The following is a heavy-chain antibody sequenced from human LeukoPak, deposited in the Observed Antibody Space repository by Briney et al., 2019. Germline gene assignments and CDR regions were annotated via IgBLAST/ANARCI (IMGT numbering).Heavy chain of an antibody. Sequence: PGGSLRLSCAASGFNFNTYWMSWVRQAPGKGLEWVSGINWNGGSTGYADSVKGRFTISRDNAKNSLYLQMNSLRAEDTALYYCARRGKRPGYYYYYMDVWGKGTTVTVSS. D-gene: IGHD3-10*01. V-gene: IGHV3-20*04. J-gene: IGHJ6*03. CDR1: GFNFNTYW. CDR2: INWNGGST. CDR3: ARRGKRPGYYYYYMDV.